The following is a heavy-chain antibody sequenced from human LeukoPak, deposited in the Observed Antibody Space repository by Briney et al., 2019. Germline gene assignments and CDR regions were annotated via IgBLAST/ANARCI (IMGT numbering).Heavy chain of an antibody. CDR3: VSRLYKYQLHDY. V-gene: IGHV4-34*01. D-gene: IGHD2-2*01. Sequence: PSETLSLTCAVYGGSFSGYYWSWIRQPPGKGLEWIGEINHSGSINYNPSLKSRVTISVDTSKNQFSLKLSSVTAADTAVYYCVSRLYKYQLHDYWGQGTLVTVSS. J-gene: IGHJ4*02. CDR1: GGSFSGYY. CDR2: INHSGSI.